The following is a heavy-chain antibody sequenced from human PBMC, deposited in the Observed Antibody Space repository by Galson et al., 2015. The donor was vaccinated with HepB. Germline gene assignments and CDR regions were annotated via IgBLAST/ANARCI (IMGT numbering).Heavy chain of an antibody. CDR3: ARGRGYSSGWYYFDY. J-gene: IGHJ4*02. Sequence: ETLSLTCAVYGGSFSGYYWSWIRQPPGKGLEWIGEINHSGSTNYNPSLKSRVTISVDTSKNQFSLKLSSVTAADTAVYYCARGRGYSSGWYYFDYWGQGTLVTVSS. CDR1: GGSFSGYY. V-gene: IGHV4-34*01. D-gene: IGHD6-19*01. CDR2: INHSGST.